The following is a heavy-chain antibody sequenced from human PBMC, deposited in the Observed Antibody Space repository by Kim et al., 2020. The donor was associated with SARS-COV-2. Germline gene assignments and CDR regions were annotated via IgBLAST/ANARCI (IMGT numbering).Heavy chain of an antibody. Sequence: SETLSLTCTVSGGSISSSSYYWGWIRQPPGKGLEWIGSIYYSGSTYYNPSLKSRVTISVDTSKNQFSLKLSSVTAADTAVYYCRGYYDFWSGYPTIDYWGQGTLVTVSS. J-gene: IGHJ4*02. V-gene: IGHV4-39*01. CDR3: RGYYDFWSGYPTIDY. D-gene: IGHD3-3*01. CDR1: GGSISSSSYY. CDR2: IYYSGST.